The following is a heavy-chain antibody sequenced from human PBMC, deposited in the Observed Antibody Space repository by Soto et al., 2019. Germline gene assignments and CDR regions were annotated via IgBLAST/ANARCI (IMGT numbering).Heavy chain of an antibody. V-gene: IGHV1-18*01. Sequence: ASVKVSCKASGYTFTSYGISWVRQAPGQGLEWMGWISAYNGNTNYAQKLQGRVTMTTDTSTSTAYMELRSLRSDDTAVYYCARDLRWDLEWSPSYYYMDVWGKGTTVTVSS. CDR1: GYTFTSYG. J-gene: IGHJ6*03. CDR3: ARDLRWDLEWSPSYYYMDV. CDR2: ISAYNGNT. D-gene: IGHD3-3*01.